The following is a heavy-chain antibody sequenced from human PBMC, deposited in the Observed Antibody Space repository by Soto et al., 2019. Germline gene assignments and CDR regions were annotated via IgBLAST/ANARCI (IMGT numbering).Heavy chain of an antibody. V-gene: IGHV3-7*01. CDR3: ARGRYNSGDYPKFFDY. Sequence: EVQLVESGGGLVQPGGSLRVSCAASGFEFSAYCMTWVRQAPGKGLEWVATIKKDGNEKYYGASVRGRFSVIRDNAKNAAYLQMDRLKAEDTGVYYCARGRYNSGDYPKFFDYSGQGAWVTVSS. J-gene: IGHJ4*02. CDR1: GFEFSAYC. D-gene: IGHD5-12*01. CDR2: IKKDGNEK.